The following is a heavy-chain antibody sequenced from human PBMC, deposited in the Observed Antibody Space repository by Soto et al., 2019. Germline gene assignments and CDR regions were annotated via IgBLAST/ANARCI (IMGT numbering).Heavy chain of an antibody. CDR2: ISGSGGST. J-gene: IGHJ3*02. CDR1: GFTFSSYA. V-gene: IGHV3-23*01. Sequence: EVQLLESGGGLVQPGGSLRLSCAASGFTFSSYAMSWVRQAPGKGLEWVSAISGSGGSTYYADSVKGRFTISRDNSKNTLYLQMNSLRAEDTAVYYCAKDGLYDFWSGDTDAFDIWGQGTMVTVSS. CDR3: AKDGLYDFWSGDTDAFDI. D-gene: IGHD3-3*01.